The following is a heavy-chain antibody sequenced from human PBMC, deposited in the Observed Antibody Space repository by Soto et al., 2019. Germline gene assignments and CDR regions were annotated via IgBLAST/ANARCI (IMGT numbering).Heavy chain of an antibody. CDR1: RFVVVGYG. J-gene: IGHJ6*02. D-gene: IGHD6-25*01. CDR2: INWNGGST. V-gene: IGHV3-20*04. CDR3: ARDGRSIGFYGMDV. Sequence: RHGGSLRLCCAEARFVVVGYGLSLVRQALGKGLEWVSGINWNGGSTGYADSVKGRFTISRDNAKNSLYLQMNSLRAEDTALYYCARDGRSIGFYGMDVWGQGTTVTVSS.